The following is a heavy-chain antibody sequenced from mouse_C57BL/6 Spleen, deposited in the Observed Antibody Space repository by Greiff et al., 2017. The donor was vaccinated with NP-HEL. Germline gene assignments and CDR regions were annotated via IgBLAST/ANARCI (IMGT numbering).Heavy chain of an antibody. J-gene: IGHJ2*01. V-gene: IGHV1-15*01. CDR2: IDPETGGT. Sequence: VQLQQSGAELVRPGASVTLSCKASGYTFTDYEMHWVKQTPVHGLEWIGAIDPETGGTAYNQKFKGKAILTADKSSSTAYMELRSLTSEDSAVYYCTRWQDDYDDYWGQGTTLTVSS. CDR3: TRWQDDYDDY. D-gene: IGHD2-4*01. CDR1: GYTFTDYE.